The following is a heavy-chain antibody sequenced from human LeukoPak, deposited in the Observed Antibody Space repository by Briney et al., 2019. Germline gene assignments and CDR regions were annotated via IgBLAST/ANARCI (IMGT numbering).Heavy chain of an antibody. CDR2: ISGGGDST. Sequence: PGGSLRLSCAASGFPFNYYAMTWVRQAPGMGLEWVSAISGGGDSTYYADSVKGRFTISRDNSKNTPYLQMNTLRADDTAIYYCAKTNRYISSWYDYWGQGTLVTVSS. D-gene: IGHD6-13*01. J-gene: IGHJ4*02. CDR3: AKTNRYISSWYDY. V-gene: IGHV3-23*01. CDR1: GFPFNYYA.